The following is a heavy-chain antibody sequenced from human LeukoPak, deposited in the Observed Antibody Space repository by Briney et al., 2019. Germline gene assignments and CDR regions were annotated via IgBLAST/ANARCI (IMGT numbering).Heavy chain of an antibody. CDR3: AELGITMIGGV. CDR2: IKQDGTEK. Sequence: GGSLRLSCAASGFTFTTYWLSWVRQAPGKGLEWVANIKQDGTEKYYVDSVKGRFTISRDNAKNSLYLQMNSLRAEDTAVYYCAELGITMIGGVWGKGTTVTISS. J-gene: IGHJ6*04. CDR1: GFTFTTYW. V-gene: IGHV3-7*01. D-gene: IGHD3-10*02.